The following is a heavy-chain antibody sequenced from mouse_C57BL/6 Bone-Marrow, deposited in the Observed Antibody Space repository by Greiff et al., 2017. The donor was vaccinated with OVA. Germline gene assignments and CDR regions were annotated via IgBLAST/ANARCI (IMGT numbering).Heavy chain of an antibody. D-gene: IGHD3-2*02. V-gene: IGHV1-82*01. CDR2: IYPGDGDT. J-gene: IGHJ2*01. Sequence: VQGVESGPELVKPGASVKISCKASGYAFSSSWMNWVKQRPGKGLEWIGRIYPGDGDTNYNGKFKGKATLTADKSSSTAYMQLSSLTSEDSAVYFCGTAQATLCFDYWGQGTTLTVSS. CDR3: GTAQATLCFDY. CDR1: GYAFSSSW.